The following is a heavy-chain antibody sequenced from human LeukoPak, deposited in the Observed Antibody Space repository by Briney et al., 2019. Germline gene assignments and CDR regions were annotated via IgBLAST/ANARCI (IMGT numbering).Heavy chain of an antibody. CDR3: ARDFTYYYDSGSSGPHYFDN. J-gene: IGHJ4*02. CDR2: ISSGGTYE. CDR1: GFTFSNYA. V-gene: IGHV3-30*01. Sequence: GGSLRLSCAASGFTFSNYAMHWVRQAPGKGLEWVSLISSGGTYEYYADSVKGRFTISRDNSKNTLYLQLNSLRAEDTAVYYCARDFTYYYDSGSSGPHYFDNWGQGTLVTVSS. D-gene: IGHD3-10*01.